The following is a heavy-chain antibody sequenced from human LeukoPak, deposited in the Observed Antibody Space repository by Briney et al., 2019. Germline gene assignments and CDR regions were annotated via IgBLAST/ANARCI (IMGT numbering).Heavy chain of an antibody. CDR1: GFTFSSYA. CDR2: ISYDGSNK. J-gene: IGHJ4*02. CDR3: ARGYGSGRYYKGVFDY. D-gene: IGHD3-10*01. Sequence: GRSLRLSCAASGFTFSSYAMHCLRQAPGKGLEWVAVISYDGSNKYYADSVKGRFTISRDNSKNTLYLQMNSLRAEDTAVYYCARGYGSGRYYKGVFDYWGQGTLVTVSS. V-gene: IGHV3-30-3*01.